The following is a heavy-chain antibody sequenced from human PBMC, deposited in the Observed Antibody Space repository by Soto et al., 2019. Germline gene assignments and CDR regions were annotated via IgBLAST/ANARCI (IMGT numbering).Heavy chain of an antibody. CDR3: AREGQAPYYYYGMDV. V-gene: IGHV1-18*01. CDR1: GYTFTNYG. Sequence: QVQVVQSGDEVKKPGASVKVSCKASGYTFTNYGFSWVRQAPGQGLEWMGWISGYNGNTKYAEKFQGRVTMTTDTYTSTAHMELMSLRSDDTAVYYCAREGQAPYYYYGMDVWGQGTAVTVSS. J-gene: IGHJ6*02. CDR2: ISGYNGNT.